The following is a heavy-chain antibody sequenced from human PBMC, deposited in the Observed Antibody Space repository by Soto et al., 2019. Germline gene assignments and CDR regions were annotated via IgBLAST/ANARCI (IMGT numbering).Heavy chain of an antibody. D-gene: IGHD6-13*01. J-gene: IGHJ4*02. CDR1: GGSFSGYY. V-gene: IGHV4-34*01. Sequence: SETLSLTCAVYGGSFSGYYWNWIRQPPGKGLEWIGEIDDIGSINYNPSLKSRVTISVDTSKNQFSLKLTSVTAADTAVYYCGTGGGAAPATWGQGTLVTVSS. CDR3: GTGGGAAPAT. CDR2: IDDIGSI.